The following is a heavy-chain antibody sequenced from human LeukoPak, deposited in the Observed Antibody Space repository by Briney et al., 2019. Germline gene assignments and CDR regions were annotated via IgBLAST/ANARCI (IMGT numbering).Heavy chain of an antibody. J-gene: IGHJ4*02. D-gene: IGHD3-16*01. CDR3: ARGSRMITFGGVSWDHFDH. CDR1: GGTFTAYG. CDR2: IIPALGIE. Sequence: GASVTVSCKASGGTFTAYGFNWVRQAPGQGLEWVGRIIPALGIENLAQKFQGRVTITADKSTSTAYMELSSRRSEDTAVYYCARGSRMITFGGVSWDHFDHWGQGTLVTVSS. V-gene: IGHV1-69*04.